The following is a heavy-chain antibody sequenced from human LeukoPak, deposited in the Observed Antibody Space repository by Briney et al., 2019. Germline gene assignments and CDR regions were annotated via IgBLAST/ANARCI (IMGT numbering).Heavy chain of an antibody. V-gene: IGHV4-61*08. CDR2: IYYSGST. CDR1: GGSISSGDYY. J-gene: IGHJ4*02. D-gene: IGHD6-13*01. CDR3: ARAGIAAAGTIDY. Sequence: PSETLSLTCTVSGGSISSGDYYWSWIRQPPGKGLEWIGYIYYSGSTNYNPSLKSRVTISVDTSKNQFSLKLSSVTAADTAVYYCARAGIAAAGTIDYWGQGTLVTVSS.